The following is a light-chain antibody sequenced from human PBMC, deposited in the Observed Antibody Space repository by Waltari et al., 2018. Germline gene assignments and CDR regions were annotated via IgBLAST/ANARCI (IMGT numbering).Light chain of an antibody. CDR1: SSEVGSYNL. V-gene: IGLV2-23*01. Sequence: QSALTQPASVCGAPGQSITISCTGTSSEVGSYNLVSWYQQHPGKAPKPRIYEGSKRPAGVSSRFSGSKAGNTASLTVSGLQAEDEADYYCCSYAGSSTGVFGGGTKLTVL. CDR3: CSYAGSSTGV. J-gene: IGLJ2*01. CDR2: EGS.